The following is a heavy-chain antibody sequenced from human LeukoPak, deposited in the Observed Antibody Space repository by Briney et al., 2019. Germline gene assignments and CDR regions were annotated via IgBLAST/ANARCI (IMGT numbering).Heavy chain of an antibody. Sequence: ASVKVSCKAFGYGFTSYYMHWVRQAPGQGLEWMGIINPSGGSTSYAQKFQGRVTMTRDTSTSTVYMELSSLRSEDTAVYYCARDGSRVEADFDYWGQGTLVTVSS. CDR1: GYGFTSYY. D-gene: IGHD5/OR15-5a*01. J-gene: IGHJ4*02. CDR2: INPSGGST. V-gene: IGHV1-46*01. CDR3: ARDGSRVEADFDY.